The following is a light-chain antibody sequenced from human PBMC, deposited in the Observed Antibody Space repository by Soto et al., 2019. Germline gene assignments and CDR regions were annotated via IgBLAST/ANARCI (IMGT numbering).Light chain of an antibody. V-gene: IGKV1-5*01. CDR1: QSISSW. CDR3: QQYNSFWT. CDR2: DAS. J-gene: IGKJ1*01. Sequence: DIQMTQSPSTLSASVGDRVTITCRASQSISSWLAWYQQKPGKAPKLLIYDASYLERGVPSRFSGRGSGTEFTLTISDLQPDDLATYYCQQYNSFWTFGQGTKLEI.